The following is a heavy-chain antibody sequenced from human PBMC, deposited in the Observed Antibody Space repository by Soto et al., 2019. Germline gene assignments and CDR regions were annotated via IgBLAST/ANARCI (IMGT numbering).Heavy chain of an antibody. J-gene: IGHJ5*02. D-gene: IGHD2-2*01. CDR3: ARRSQLVVVPAAQNWFDP. CDR2: INHSGST. V-gene: IGHV4-34*01. CDR1: GGSFSGYY. Sequence: QVQLQQWGAGLLKPSETLSLTCAVYGGSFSGYYWSWIRQPPGKGLEWIGEINHSGSTNYNPSLKSRVTISVDTSKNQFSLKLSSVTAADTAVYYCARRSQLVVVPAAQNWFDPWGQGTLVTVSS.